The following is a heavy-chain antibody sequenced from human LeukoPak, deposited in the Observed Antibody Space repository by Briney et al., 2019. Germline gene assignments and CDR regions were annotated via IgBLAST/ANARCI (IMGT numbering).Heavy chain of an antibody. CDR1: TFSFSEYP. J-gene: IGHJ3*02. Sequence: GGSLRLSCAASTFSFSEYPMGWVRQAPGKGLEWVSGISAGGDGTYYADPVKGRFTISRDNSKNTLFLQMNSLRAEDTAKYYCAKSLLTTATGTGRASDIWGQGTMVTVFS. D-gene: IGHD1-1*01. CDR2: ISAGGDGT. CDR3: AKSLLTTATGTGRASDI. V-gene: IGHV3-23*01.